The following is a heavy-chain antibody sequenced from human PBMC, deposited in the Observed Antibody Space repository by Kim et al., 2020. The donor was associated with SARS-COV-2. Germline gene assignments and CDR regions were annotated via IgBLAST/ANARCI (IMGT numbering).Heavy chain of an antibody. CDR1: GGTFSSSA. CDR2: IIPIFGTA. CDR3: ARVNKLLWFGELVSDYYYGMDV. J-gene: IGHJ6*02. V-gene: IGHV1-69*13. D-gene: IGHD3-10*01. Sequence: SVKVSCKASGGTFSSSAISWVRQAPGQGLEWMGGIIPIFGTANYAQKFQGRVTITADESTSTAYMELSSLRSEDTAVYYCARVNKLLWFGELVSDYYYGMDVWGQGTTVTVSS.